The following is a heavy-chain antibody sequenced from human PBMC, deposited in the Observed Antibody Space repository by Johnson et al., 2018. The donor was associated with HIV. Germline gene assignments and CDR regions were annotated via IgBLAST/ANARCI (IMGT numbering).Heavy chain of an antibody. CDR3: ARDGSDVVGAPLQAFDI. CDR2: ISYDGSNK. V-gene: IGHV3-30-3*01. J-gene: IGHJ3*02. D-gene: IGHD1-26*01. Sequence: VQLVESGGGVVQPGRSLRLSCAASGFTFSSYAMHWVRQAPGKGLEWVAVISYDGSNKYNADSVKGRFTISRDKAKNSLYLQMNSLRAEDTAVYYCARDGSDVVGAPLQAFDIWGQGTMVTVSS. CDR1: GFTFSSYA.